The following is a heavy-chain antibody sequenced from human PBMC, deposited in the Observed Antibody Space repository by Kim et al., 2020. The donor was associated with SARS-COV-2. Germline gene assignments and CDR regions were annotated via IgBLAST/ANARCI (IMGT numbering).Heavy chain of an antibody. D-gene: IGHD3-10*01. CDR3: ARGSGRGAYDI. CDR2: I. V-gene: IGHV3-11*01. Sequence: IYYADSVRGRFTNSRDNAKKSLYLKMNSLRAGDTAVYYCARGSGRGAYDIWGQGTMVTVSS. J-gene: IGHJ3*02.